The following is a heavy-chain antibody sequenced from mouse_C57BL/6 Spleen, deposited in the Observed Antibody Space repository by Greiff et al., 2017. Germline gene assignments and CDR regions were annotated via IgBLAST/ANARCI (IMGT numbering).Heavy chain of an antibody. V-gene: IGHV2-2*01. CDR3: DRNGYDYDEGGQRYAMDY. D-gene: IGHD2-4*01. CDR1: GFSLTSYG. J-gene: IGHJ4*01. CDR2: IWSGGST. Sequence: VQRVESGPGLVQPSQSLSITCTVSGFSLTSYGVHWVRQSPGKGLEWLGVIWSGGSTDYNAAFISRLSISKDNSKSQVFFKMNSLQADDTAIYYCDRNGYDYDEGGQRYAMDYWGQGTSVTVSS.